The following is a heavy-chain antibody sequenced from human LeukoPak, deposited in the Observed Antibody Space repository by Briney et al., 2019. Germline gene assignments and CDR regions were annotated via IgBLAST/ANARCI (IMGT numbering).Heavy chain of an antibody. D-gene: IGHD2-2*01. J-gene: IGHJ4*02. Sequence: GASVKLSCKASGGTFTSYAISWVRQAPGQGLEWMGRISPILGIANYAQKFQGRVTITADKSTSTAYMELSSLRSEDTAVYYCARGVAPAAMDYRGQGTRVTVS. CDR1: GGTFTSYA. CDR2: ISPILGIA. V-gene: IGHV1-69*04. CDR3: ARGVAPAAMDY.